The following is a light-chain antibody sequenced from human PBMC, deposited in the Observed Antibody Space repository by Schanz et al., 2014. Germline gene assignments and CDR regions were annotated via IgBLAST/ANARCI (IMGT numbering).Light chain of an antibody. CDR2: DAS. V-gene: IGKV1-5*01. CDR1: QSISTW. J-gene: IGKJ2*01. CDR3: QQYNHYSLYT. Sequence: DIQMTQSPSTLSASVGDRVTITCRASQSISTWLAWYQQKPGKAPKLLIYDASSLESGVPSRFSGSGSGTQFTLTINSLQPDDFATYYCQQYNHYSLYTFGQGTKLEIK.